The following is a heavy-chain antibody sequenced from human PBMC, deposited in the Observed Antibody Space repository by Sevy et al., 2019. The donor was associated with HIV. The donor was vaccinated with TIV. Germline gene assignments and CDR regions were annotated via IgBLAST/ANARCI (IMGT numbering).Heavy chain of an antibody. J-gene: IGHJ5*01. V-gene: IGHV3-9*01. D-gene: IGHD6-19*01. CDR2: SSWNSGSI. CDR1: GFTFDDYA. CDR3: AKGIGYSNGWYSWFDS. Sequence: GGSLRLSCVASGFTFDDYAMHWVRQAPGKGPEWVSGSSWNSGSIGYAESVKGRFTISRDNAKNSLYLQMNSLRVEDTALYYCAKGIGYSNGWYSWFDSWGQGTLVIVSS.